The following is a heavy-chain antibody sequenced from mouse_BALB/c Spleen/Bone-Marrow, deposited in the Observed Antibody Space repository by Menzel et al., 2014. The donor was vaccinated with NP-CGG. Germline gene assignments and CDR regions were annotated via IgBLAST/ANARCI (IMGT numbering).Heavy chain of an antibody. J-gene: IGHJ4*01. Sequence: EVKVVESGGGLVQPGGSLKLSCAASGFTFSSYTMSWVRQTPEKRLEWVAYISNGGGSTYFPDTVKGRFTISRDNAKNTLYLQMSSLKSEDTAMHYCARQGVYYGKSYYAMDYWGQGTSVTVSS. V-gene: IGHV5-12-2*01. CDR3: ARQGVYYGKSYYAMDY. CDR2: ISNGGGST. CDR1: GFTFSSYT. D-gene: IGHD2-1*01.